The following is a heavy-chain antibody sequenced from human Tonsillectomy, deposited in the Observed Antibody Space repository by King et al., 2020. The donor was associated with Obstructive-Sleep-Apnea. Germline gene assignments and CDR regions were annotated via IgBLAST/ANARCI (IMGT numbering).Heavy chain of an antibody. J-gene: IGHJ6*02. CDR3: ARHRAMDTALVTDYYYGMDV. CDR2: IDPSDSYT. Sequence: DVQLVESGAEVKKPGESLKISCKGSGYSFTNYWITWVRQMPGKGLEWMGRIDPSDSYTNYSPSFQGHVTISADRSISTAYLQWSSLKASDTAMYYCARHRAMDTALVTDYYYGMDVWGQGTTVTVSS. V-gene: IGHV5-10-1*03. CDR1: GYSFTNYW. D-gene: IGHD5-18*01.